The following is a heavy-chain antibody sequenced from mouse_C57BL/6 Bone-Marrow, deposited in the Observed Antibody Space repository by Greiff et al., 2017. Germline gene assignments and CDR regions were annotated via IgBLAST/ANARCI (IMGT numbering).Heavy chain of an antibody. J-gene: IGHJ4*01. CDR1: GFTFSSYG. CDR2: ISSGGSYT. CDR3: ARQGPYYSNHRVDY. Sequence: DVQLVESGGDLVKPGGSLKLSCAASGFTFSSYGMSWVRQTPDKRLEWVATISSGGSYTYYPDSVKGRFTISRDNAKNTLYLQMSSLKSEDTAMYYCARQGPYYSNHRVDYWGQGTSVTVSS. D-gene: IGHD2-5*01. V-gene: IGHV5-6*01.